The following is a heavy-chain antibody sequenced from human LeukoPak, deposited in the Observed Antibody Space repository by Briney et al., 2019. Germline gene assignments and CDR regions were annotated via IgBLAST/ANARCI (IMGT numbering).Heavy chain of an antibody. CDR1: GYTFTSYD. D-gene: IGHD1-1*01. CDR3: ARGPTGLDSYTMDV. V-gene: IGHV1-8*01. CDR2: MNPNSGST. Sequence: GASVKVSCKPSGYTFTSYDINWVRQATGQGLEWMAWMNPNSGSTAYAQKFQGRVTMTKNTSISTAYMELSSLRSEDTAVYYCARGPTGLDSYTMDVWGQGTTVTVSS. J-gene: IGHJ6*02.